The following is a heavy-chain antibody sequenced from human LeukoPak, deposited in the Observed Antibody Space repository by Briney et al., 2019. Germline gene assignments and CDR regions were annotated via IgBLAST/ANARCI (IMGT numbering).Heavy chain of an antibody. Sequence: PGGSLRLSCAASGFTFSSYWMHWVRHAPGKGLVWVSRINSDGSSTSYADSVKGRFTISRDNAKNTLYLQMNSLRAEDTAVYYCARDYYGDYGDYWGQGTLVTVSS. D-gene: IGHD4-17*01. J-gene: IGHJ4*02. CDR3: ARDYYGDYGDY. CDR2: INSDGSST. CDR1: GFTFSSYW. V-gene: IGHV3-74*01.